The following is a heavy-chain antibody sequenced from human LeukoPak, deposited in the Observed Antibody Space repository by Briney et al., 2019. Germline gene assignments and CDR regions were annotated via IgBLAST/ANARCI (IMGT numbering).Heavy chain of an antibody. D-gene: IGHD3-22*01. CDR2: IYYSGST. CDR1: GGSISSGDYY. CDR3: ARAPYDRFFDY. V-gene: IGHV4-61*08. Sequence: SETLSLTCTVSGGSISSGDYYWSWIRQPPGKGLEWIGYIYYSGSTNYNPSLKSRVTISVDTSKNQFSLKLSSVTAADTAVYYCARAPYDRFFDYWGQGTLVTVSS. J-gene: IGHJ4*02.